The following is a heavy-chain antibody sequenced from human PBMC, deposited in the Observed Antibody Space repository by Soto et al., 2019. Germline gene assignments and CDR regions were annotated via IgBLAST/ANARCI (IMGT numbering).Heavy chain of an antibody. D-gene: IGHD4-17*01. Sequence: VQLVESGGGLVKPGGSLRLSCRASGFSFSSYTMSWVRQAPGKGLEWVSSISRTSEDIYYADSLKGRCDISRDNARHLGSWEVGSPGGEDGACPCCAGVGRDSGGGGIPDWWGQGTLVTVSS. CDR2: ISRTSEDI. J-gene: IGHJ4*02. V-gene: IGHV3-21*06. CDR1: GFSFSSYT. CDR3: AGVGRDSGGGGIPDW.